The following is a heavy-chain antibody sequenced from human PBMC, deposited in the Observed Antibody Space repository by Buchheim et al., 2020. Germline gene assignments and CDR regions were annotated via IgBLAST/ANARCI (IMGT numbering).Heavy chain of an antibody. D-gene: IGHD2-15*01. J-gene: IGHJ4*02. CDR1: GFTFSSYW. CDR2: INSDGSRT. Sequence: EVHLVESGGGLVQPGGSLRLSCAASGFTFSSYWMHWVRQAPGKGLVWVSRINSDGSRTGYADSVKGRLTISRDNAKNPVFLQMNSLRAEDTAVYYCARGVVGVMATDFWGQGTL. V-gene: IGHV3-74*01. CDR3: ARGVVGVMATDF.